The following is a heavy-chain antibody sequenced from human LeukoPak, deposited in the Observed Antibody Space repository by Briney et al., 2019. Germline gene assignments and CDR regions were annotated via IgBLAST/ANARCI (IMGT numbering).Heavy chain of an antibody. CDR1: GFTFSSYA. Sequence: PGGSLRLSCAASGFTFSSYAMHWVRQAPGKGLEYVSAISSNGGSTYYANSVKGRFTISRDNSKNTLYLQMGSLRAEDMAVYYCARSKRAVATPYLFDYWGQGTLVTVSS. J-gene: IGHJ4*02. D-gene: IGHD6-19*01. V-gene: IGHV3-64*01. CDR2: ISSNGGST. CDR3: ARSKRAVATPYLFDY.